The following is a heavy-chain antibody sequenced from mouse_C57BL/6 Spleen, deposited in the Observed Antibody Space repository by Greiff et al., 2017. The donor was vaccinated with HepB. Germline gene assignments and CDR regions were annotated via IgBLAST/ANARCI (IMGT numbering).Heavy chain of an antibody. V-gene: IGHV14-4*01. CDR2: IDPENGDT. D-gene: IGHD2-5*01. CDR1: GFNIKDDY. J-gene: IGHJ2*01. Sequence: EVQLQQSGAELVRPGASVKLSCTASGFNIKDDYMHWVKQRPEQGLEWIGWIDPENGDTEYASKFQGKATITADTSSNTAYLQLSSLTSEDTAVYYCTITYYSNYLYYFDYWGQGTTLTVSS. CDR3: TITYYSNYLYYFDY.